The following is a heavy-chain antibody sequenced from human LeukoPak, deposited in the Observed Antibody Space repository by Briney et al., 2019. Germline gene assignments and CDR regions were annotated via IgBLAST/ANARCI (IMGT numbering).Heavy chain of an antibody. CDR2: IYYSGST. CDR1: GGSISSYY. J-gene: IGHJ3*02. D-gene: IGHD3-22*01. CDR3: ARSPSITMIVVVILDAFDI. Sequence: PSETLSLTCTVSGGSISSYYWSWIRQPPGKGLEWIGYIYYSGSTYYNPSLKSRVTISVDTSKNQFSLKLSSVTAADTAVYYCARSPSITMIVVVILDAFDIWGQGTMVTVSS. V-gene: IGHV4-59*04.